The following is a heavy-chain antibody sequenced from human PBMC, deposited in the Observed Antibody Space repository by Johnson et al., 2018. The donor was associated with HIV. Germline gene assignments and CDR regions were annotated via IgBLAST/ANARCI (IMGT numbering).Heavy chain of an antibody. Sequence: VQLMESGGGLVQPGGSLRLSCAASGFTVSSNYMSWVRQAPGQGLEWVSVIYSGGTTYYADSVKGRFTISRDNSKNTLYLQMNSLRAEDTAVYYCARAYTYGAFDIWGQGTMVTVSS. J-gene: IGHJ3*02. CDR1: GFTVSSNY. V-gene: IGHV3-66*01. D-gene: IGHD5-18*01. CDR3: ARAYTYGAFDI. CDR2: IYSGGTT.